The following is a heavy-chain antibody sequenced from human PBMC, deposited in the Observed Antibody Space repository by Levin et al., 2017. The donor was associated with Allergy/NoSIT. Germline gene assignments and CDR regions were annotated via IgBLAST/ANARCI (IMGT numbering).Heavy chain of an antibody. CDR1: GFNVSTNY. V-gene: IGHV3-66*01. CDR3: ARGGGGNYEVGY. J-gene: IGHJ4*02. Sequence: GGSLRLSCAASGFNVSTNYMSWVRQGPGKGLKWVSAIYSCGSTYYADSVTVRFSISIDNSKNTLYLQMNSLGAEDTAVYYCARGGGGNYEVGYWGKGTLVTVSS. D-gene: IGHD1-26*01. CDR2: IYSCGST.